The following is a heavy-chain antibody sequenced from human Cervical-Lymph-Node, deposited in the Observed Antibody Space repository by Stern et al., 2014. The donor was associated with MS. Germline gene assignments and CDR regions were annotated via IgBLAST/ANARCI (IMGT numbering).Heavy chain of an antibody. V-gene: IGHV1-69*01. CDR1: GGTFSSYG. J-gene: IGHJ4*02. CDR2: IIPIFGTA. CDR3: ARVGGYGYLPY. Sequence: QVQLMQSGAEVKKPGSSVKVSCKASGGTFSSYGIIWVRQAPGQGLEWMGWIIPIFGTANYAQRFQGRVTITADESTSTAYMELSSLRSEDMAVYYCARVGGYGYLPYWGQGTLVTVSS. D-gene: IGHD5-18*01.